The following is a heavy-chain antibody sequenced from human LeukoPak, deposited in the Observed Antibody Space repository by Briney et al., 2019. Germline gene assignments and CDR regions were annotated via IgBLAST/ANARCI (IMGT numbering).Heavy chain of an antibody. CDR1: VESFSGYD. V-gene: IGHV4-34*01. Sequence: SETLSLTCAVYVESFSGYDWTWIRQPPGKGLEWIGEISHSGSTNYNPSLKSRVTISADTSKNQFSLKMRSVTAADTAVYYCARGRGTVAIDYWGQGNLVTVSS. CDR2: ISHSGST. D-gene: IGHD5-12*01. CDR3: ARGRGTVAIDY. J-gene: IGHJ4*02.